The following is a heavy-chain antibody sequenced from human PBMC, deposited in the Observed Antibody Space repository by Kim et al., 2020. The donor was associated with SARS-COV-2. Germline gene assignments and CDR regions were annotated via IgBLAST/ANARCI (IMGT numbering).Heavy chain of an antibody. J-gene: IGHJ6*02. CDR3: AKGGLHYDSSGDYYYYSVMDV. CDR2: ISYDGSNK. D-gene: IGHD3-22*01. V-gene: IGHV3-30*18. CDR1: GFTFSSYG. Sequence: GGSLRLSCAASGFTFSSYGMHWVRQAPVKGLEWVAVISYDGSNKYYADSVKGRFTISRDNSKNKNTLYLQMNSLRAEDTAVYYCAKGGLHYDSSGDYYYYSVMDVWGQGTSVTVSS.